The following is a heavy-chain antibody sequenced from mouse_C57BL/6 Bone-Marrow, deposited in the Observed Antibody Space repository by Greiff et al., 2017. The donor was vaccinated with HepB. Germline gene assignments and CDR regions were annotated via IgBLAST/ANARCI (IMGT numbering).Heavy chain of an antibody. CDR1: GFTFSSYG. D-gene: IGHD2-1*01. V-gene: IGHV5-6*01. CDR3: ARQGGNYDAY. Sequence: EVQVVESGGDLVKPGGSLKLSCAASGFTFSSYGMSWVRQTPDKRLEWVATISSGGSYTYYPDSVKGRFTISRDNAKNTLYLQMSSLKSEDTAMYYCARQGGNYDAYWGQGTLVTVSA. CDR2: ISSGGSYT. J-gene: IGHJ3*01.